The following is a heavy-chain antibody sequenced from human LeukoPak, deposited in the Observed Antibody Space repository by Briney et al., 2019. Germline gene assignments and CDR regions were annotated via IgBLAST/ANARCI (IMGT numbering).Heavy chain of an antibody. Sequence: ASVKVSCKVSGYTLTELSMHWVRQAPGKGLEWMGGFDPKDGETIYAQKFQGRVTITRDTSASTAYMELSSLASDDTSVYYCARERWHCRDNCDSVYYYGLDVWGQGTTVTVSS. CDR1: GYTLTELS. CDR2: FDPKDGET. V-gene: IGHV1-24*01. CDR3: ARERWHCRDNCDSVYYYGLDV. J-gene: IGHJ6*02. D-gene: IGHD2-21*01.